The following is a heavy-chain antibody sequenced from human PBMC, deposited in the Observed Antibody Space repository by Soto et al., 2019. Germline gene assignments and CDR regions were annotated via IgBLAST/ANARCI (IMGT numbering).Heavy chain of an antibody. CDR3: AKDGPMITFGGVIVGFDY. CDR2: ISGSGGST. D-gene: IGHD3-16*02. V-gene: IGHV3-23*01. CDR1: GFTFSSYA. Sequence: QTGGFLRLSCAASGFTFSSYAMSWVRQAPGKGLEWVSAISGSGGSTYYADSVKGRFTISRDNSKNTLYLQMNSLRAEDTAVYYCAKDGPMITFGGVIVGFDYWGQGTLVTVSS. J-gene: IGHJ4*02.